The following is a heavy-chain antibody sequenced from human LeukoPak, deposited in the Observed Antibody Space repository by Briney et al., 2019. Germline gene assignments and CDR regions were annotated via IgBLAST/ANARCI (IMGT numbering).Heavy chain of an antibody. CDR2: FKTKYHQV. D-gene: IGHD1-26*01. V-gene: IGHV3-23*01. Sequence: GGSLRLSCVASGFTFSDYAMNWVRQAPGKGLEWVSTFKTKYHQVYYAESVRGRFTISRDSSRNTLFLHMNTLRAEDTAIYYCAKDRTVGASYWYFDLWGRGTLVTVSS. CDR3: AKDRTVGASYWYFDL. J-gene: IGHJ2*01. CDR1: GFTFSDYA.